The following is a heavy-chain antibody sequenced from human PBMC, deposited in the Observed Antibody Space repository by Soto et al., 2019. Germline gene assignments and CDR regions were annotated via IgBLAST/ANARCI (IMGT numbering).Heavy chain of an antibody. J-gene: IGHJ4*02. CDR3: ARRRMSTNVFDY. Sequence: SETLSLTCTVSGGSIISYYWSCVRHPPGKGLEWIVYIYYSGSTNYNPSLKSRVTISVDTSKNQFSLKLSSVTAADTAVYYCARRRMSTNVFDYWGQGTLVTVSS. CDR1: GGSIISYY. CDR2: IYYSGST. D-gene: IGHD2-8*01. V-gene: IGHV4-59*01.